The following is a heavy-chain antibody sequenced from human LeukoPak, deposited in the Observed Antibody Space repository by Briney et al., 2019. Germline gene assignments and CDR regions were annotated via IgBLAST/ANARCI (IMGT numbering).Heavy chain of an antibody. D-gene: IGHD1-1*01. CDR1: GFTFSTFA. Sequence: GGSLRLSCAASGFTFSTFAMIWVRQPPGKGLEWVSSIFPSGGEIHYADSVRGRFTISRDNSKSTLSLQMNSLRAEDTAVYYCARDRAGTTLIRHHNYYYMDVWGKGTTVTVSS. J-gene: IGHJ6*03. CDR2: IFPSGGEI. V-gene: IGHV3-23*01. CDR3: ARDRAGTTLIRHHNYYYMDV.